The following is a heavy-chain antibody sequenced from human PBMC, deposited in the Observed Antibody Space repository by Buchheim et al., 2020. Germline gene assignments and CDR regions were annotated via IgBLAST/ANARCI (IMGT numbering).Heavy chain of an antibody. Sequence: QVQLVESGGGVVQPGRSLRLSCAASNFTFSSYGMHWVRQAPGKGLEWVAVISYDGSNKYYADSVKGRFTISRDNSKNTLYLQMNSLRAEDTAVYYCAKDAILYYYGANPPRIYYYMDVWGKGTT. CDR2: ISYDGSNK. V-gene: IGHV3-30*18. J-gene: IGHJ6*03. CDR3: AKDAILYYYGANPPRIYYYMDV. D-gene: IGHD4/OR15-4a*01. CDR1: NFTFSSYG.